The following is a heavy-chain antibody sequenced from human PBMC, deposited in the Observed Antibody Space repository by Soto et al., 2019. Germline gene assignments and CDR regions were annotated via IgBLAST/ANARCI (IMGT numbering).Heavy chain of an antibody. V-gene: IGHV3-73*02. D-gene: IGHD1-1*01. J-gene: IGHJ6*02. CDR2: IRSKANSYAT. Sequence: EVQLVESGGGLVQPGGSLKLSCAASGFTFSGSAMHWVRQASGKGLEWVGRIRSKANSYATAYAASVKGRFTISRDDSKNTAYLQMNGLKTEDTAVYYCTRLRREGRNYDYYYGMDVWGQGTTVTVSS. CDR1: GFTFSGSA. CDR3: TRLRREGRNYDYYYGMDV.